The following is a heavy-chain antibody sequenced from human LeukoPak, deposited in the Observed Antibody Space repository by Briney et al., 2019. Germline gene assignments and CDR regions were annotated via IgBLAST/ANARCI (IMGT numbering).Heavy chain of an antibody. CDR1: GGSISSYY. D-gene: IGHD1-26*01. CDR3: ARENSGSYREFDY. V-gene: IGHV4-4*07. CDR2: IYTSGST. Sequence: SETLSLTCTVSGGSISSYYWSWIRQPAGKGLEWIGRIYTSGSTNYIASLKSRVSMSVDTSKNQFSLKLSSVTAADTAVFYCARENSGSYREFDYWGQGTLVTVSS. J-gene: IGHJ4*02.